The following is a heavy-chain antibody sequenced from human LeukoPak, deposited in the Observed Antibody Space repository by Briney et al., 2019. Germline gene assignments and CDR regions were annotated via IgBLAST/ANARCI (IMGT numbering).Heavy chain of an antibody. D-gene: IGHD3-3*01. Sequence: GGSLRLSCAASGFTFSSYAMSWVRQAPGKGLEWVSAISGSGGSTYCADSVKGRLTISRDNSKNTLYLQMNSLRAEDTAVYYCAKDLEWFLVGALDYWGQGTLVTVSS. CDR1: GFTFSSYA. J-gene: IGHJ4*02. CDR3: AKDLEWFLVGALDY. CDR2: ISGSGGST. V-gene: IGHV3-23*01.